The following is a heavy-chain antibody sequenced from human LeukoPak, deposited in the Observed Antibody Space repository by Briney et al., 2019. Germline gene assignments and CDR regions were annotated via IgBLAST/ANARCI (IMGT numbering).Heavy chain of an antibody. CDR3: TAQRRRGATTSSWYFDL. CDR2: IRSKAYGGTT. CDR1: GFTFGDYA. Sequence: GGSLRLSCTASGFTFGDYAMSWFRQAPGKGLEWVGFIRSKAYGGTTEYAAYVKGRFTISRDDSKSIAYLQMNSLKTEDTAVYYCTAQRRRGATTSSWYFDLWGRGTLVTVSS. V-gene: IGHV3-49*03. D-gene: IGHD1-26*01. J-gene: IGHJ2*01.